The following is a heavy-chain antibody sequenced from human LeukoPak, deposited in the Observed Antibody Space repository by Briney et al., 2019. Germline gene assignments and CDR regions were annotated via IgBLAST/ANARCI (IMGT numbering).Heavy chain of an antibody. CDR1: GFTFSSYG. J-gene: IGHJ4*02. Sequence: GGSLRLSCAASGFTFSSYGMTWVRQAPGKGLEWVSYISSSSSTIYYADSVKGRFTISRDNAKNSLYLQLNSLRAEDTAVYYCATADSGGATYFDFWGQGALVSVSS. CDR2: ISSSSSTI. CDR3: ATADSGGATYFDF. D-gene: IGHD2-15*01. V-gene: IGHV3-48*01.